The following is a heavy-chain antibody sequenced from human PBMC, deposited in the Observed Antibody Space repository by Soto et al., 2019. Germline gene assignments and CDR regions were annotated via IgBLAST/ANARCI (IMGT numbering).Heavy chain of an antibody. CDR1: GGSFNDYY. Sequence: QVQLQQWGAGLLKPSETLSLTCAVYGGSFNDYYWSWIRQPPGKGLEWIGEINHTGHTNYNPSLQSPVPISVDTSKNQFSLKLSSVTAADPAVYYCARSGHLFAYWGQGILVTVSS. CDR3: ARSGHLFAY. D-gene: IGHD3-10*01. V-gene: IGHV4-34*01. CDR2: INHTGHT. J-gene: IGHJ4*02.